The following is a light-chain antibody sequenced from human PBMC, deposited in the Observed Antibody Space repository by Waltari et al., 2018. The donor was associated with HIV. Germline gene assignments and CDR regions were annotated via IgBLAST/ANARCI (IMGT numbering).Light chain of an antibody. CDR1: NSDLGAYNY. V-gene: IGLV2-14*01. Sequence: QSALTQPASVSGSPGQSITISCTGTNSDLGAYNYVSWYQQHPGKAPKLLIYEVSKRPSGVSNRFSGSKSGTTASLTISGRQAEDEADYYCSSYTGTSTLYVFGPGTKVTVL. CDR2: EVS. CDR3: SSYTGTSTLYV. J-gene: IGLJ1*01.